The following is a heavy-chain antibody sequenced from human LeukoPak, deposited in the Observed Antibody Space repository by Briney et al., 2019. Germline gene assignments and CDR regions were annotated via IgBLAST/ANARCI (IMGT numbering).Heavy chain of an antibody. CDR1: GFTFSSYA. Sequence: PGGSLRLSCSASGFTFSSYAMHWVRQAPGKRLEYVSAISSNGGSTYYADSVKGRFTISRDNSKNTLYLQMSSLRAEDTAVYYCVKDSVATQGGVDYWGQGTLVTVSS. V-gene: IGHV3-64D*06. CDR2: ISSNGGST. J-gene: IGHJ4*02. D-gene: IGHD5-12*01. CDR3: VKDSVATQGGVDY.